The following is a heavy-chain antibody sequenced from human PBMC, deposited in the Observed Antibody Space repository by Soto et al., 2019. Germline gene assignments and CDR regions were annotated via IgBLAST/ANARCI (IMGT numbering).Heavy chain of an antibody. D-gene: IGHD3-10*01. CDR3: ANYYYGSGKALEY. CDR2: ISYDGSNK. CDR1: GFTFSSYG. V-gene: IGHV3-30*18. J-gene: IGHJ4*02. Sequence: QVQLVESGGGVVQPGRSLRLSCAASGFTFSSYGMHWVRQAPGKGLEWVAVISYDGSNKYYADSVKGRFTISRDNSKNTLYLQMNSLRAEDTAVYYCANYYYGSGKALEYWGQGTLVTVSS.